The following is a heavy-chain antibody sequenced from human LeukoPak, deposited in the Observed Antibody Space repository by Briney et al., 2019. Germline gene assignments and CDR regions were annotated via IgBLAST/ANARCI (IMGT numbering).Heavy chain of an antibody. Sequence: SETLSLTCTVSGGSISSGGYYWSWIRQPAGKGLEWIGRIYTSGSTNYNPSLKSRVTISVDTSKNQFSLKLSSVTAADTAVYYCARDQYYYDSSGYSPFDYWGQGTLVTVSS. V-gene: IGHV4-61*02. CDR1: GGSISSGGYY. CDR3: ARDQYYYDSSGYSPFDY. CDR2: IYTSGST. D-gene: IGHD3-22*01. J-gene: IGHJ4*02.